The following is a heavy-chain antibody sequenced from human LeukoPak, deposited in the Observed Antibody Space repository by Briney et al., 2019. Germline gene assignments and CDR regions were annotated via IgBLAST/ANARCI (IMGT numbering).Heavy chain of an antibody. Sequence: GASVEVSCKASGGTFSSYAISWVRQAPGQGLEWMGGIIPIFGTANYAQKFQGRVTITADESTSTAYMELSSLRSEDTAVYYCASVVPAANSGHDYWGQGTLVTVSS. D-gene: IGHD2-2*01. J-gene: IGHJ4*02. V-gene: IGHV1-69*13. CDR2: IIPIFGTA. CDR1: GGTFSSYA. CDR3: ASVVPAANSGHDY.